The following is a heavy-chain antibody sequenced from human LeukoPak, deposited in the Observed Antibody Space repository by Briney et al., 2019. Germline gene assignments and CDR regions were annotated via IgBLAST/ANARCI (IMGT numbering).Heavy chain of an antibody. CDR1: GYTFTGYY. CDR3: AREPYSSGWYSLDY. D-gene: IGHD6-19*01. Sequence: APVKVSCKASGYTFTGYYMHWVRQAPGQGLEWMGRINPNSGGTNYAQKFQGRVTMTRDTSISTAYMELSRLRSDDTAVYYCAREPYSSGWYSLDYWGQGTLVSVSS. CDR2: INPNSGGT. V-gene: IGHV1-2*06. J-gene: IGHJ4*02.